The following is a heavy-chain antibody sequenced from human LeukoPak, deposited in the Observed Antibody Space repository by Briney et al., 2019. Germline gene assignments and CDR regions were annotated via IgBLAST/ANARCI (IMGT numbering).Heavy chain of an antibody. D-gene: IGHD6-19*01. V-gene: IGHV1-46*03. J-gene: IGHJ4*02. CDR2: INPSGGST. Sequence: AASVKVSCKASGYTFTIYYMHWVRQAPGQGLEWMGIINPSGGSTSYAQKFQGRVTMTRDTSTSTDYMELSSLRSEDTAVYYCAREGAIIAVAGTGFDYWGQGTLVTVSS. CDR1: GYTFTIYY. CDR3: AREGAIIAVAGTGFDY.